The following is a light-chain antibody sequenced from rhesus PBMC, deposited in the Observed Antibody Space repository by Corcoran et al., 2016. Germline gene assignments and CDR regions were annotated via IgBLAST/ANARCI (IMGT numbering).Light chain of an antibody. CDR2: GAS. Sequence: EIVMTQSPATLSLSPGERATLSCRASQSVSSSLAWYQQKPGQAPKRLIYGASSRATGTPDRLSGRGSGTEVTLTISSLEPEDVGVYYCQQDYSWPLTFGGGAKVELK. CDR1: QSVSSS. J-gene: IGKJ4*01. V-gene: IGKV3-42*01. CDR3: QQDYSWPLT.